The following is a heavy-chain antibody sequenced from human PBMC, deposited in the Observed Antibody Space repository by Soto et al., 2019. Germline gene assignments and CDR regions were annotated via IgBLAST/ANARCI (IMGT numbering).Heavy chain of an antibody. CDR2: IYPGDSDT. CDR1: GYSFTSYW. Sequence: PGESLKISCKGSGYSFTSYWIGWVRQMPGKGLEWMGIIYPGDSDTRYSPSFQGQVTISADKSISTAYLQWSSLKASDTAMYYCARCFWSGYSEYYGMDVWGQGTTVTVS. J-gene: IGHJ6*02. V-gene: IGHV5-51*01. CDR3: ARCFWSGYSEYYGMDV. D-gene: IGHD3-3*01.